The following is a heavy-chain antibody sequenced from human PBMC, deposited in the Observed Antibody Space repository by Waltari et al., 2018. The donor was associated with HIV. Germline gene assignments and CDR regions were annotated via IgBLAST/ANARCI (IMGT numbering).Heavy chain of an antibody. V-gene: IGHV4-38-2*01. D-gene: IGHD2-21*01. CDR3: ARGPHSSFDYWGGYPF. Sequence: QVQLQESGPGLVKPSETLSLTCAVSGYSISSGYYWGWIRQPPGKGLEWIGSIYHSGSTYYNPSLKRRGTISVDTSKNQFSLKLSSVTAADTAVYYCARGPHSSFDYWGGYPFWGQGTLVTVSA. CDR1: GYSISSGYY. CDR2: IYHSGST. J-gene: IGHJ4*02.